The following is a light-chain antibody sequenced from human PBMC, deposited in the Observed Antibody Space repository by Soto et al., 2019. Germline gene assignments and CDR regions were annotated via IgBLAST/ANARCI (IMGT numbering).Light chain of an antibody. CDR2: LNSDGSH. Sequence: QLVLTQSPSASASLGASVKLTCTLSSGHSNYAIAWHPQQSEKGPRYLMKLNSDGSHSKGDGIPDRFSGSSSGAERYLTIPRVQSEDEADYYCQTWGSALVVFGGGTQLTVL. CDR3: QTWGSALVV. V-gene: IGLV4-69*01. CDR1: SGHSNYA. J-gene: IGLJ2*01.